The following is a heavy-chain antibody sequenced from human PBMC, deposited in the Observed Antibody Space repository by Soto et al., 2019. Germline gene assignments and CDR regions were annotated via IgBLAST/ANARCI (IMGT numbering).Heavy chain of an antibody. CDR3: ARDQGVSSSWYNHWYFDL. CDR2: IYYSGST. D-gene: IGHD6-13*01. J-gene: IGHJ2*01. Sequence: SATLSITCAVSRGSISSSNWWSWVRQPPGKGLEWIGDIYYSGSTNYNPSLKSRVTISVDTSKNQFSLKLSSVTAADTAVYYCARDQGVSSSWYNHWYFDLWGRGTLVTVSS. CDR1: RGSISSSNW. V-gene: IGHV4-4*02.